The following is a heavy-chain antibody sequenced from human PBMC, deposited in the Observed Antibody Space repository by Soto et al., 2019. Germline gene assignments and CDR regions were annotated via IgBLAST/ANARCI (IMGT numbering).Heavy chain of an antibody. CDR2: ISAYNGDT. D-gene: IGHD6-13*01. Sequence: QVQLVQSGAEVKKPGASVKVSCKASGYTFTSYGISWVRQAPGQGLEWMGWISAYNGDTKYAQKLQDRVTMTTDTATSTAYMELRSLRSDDTAVYYCARTQLLVQVFDYWGQGTLVTVSS. V-gene: IGHV1-18*01. J-gene: IGHJ4*02. CDR1: GYTFTSYG. CDR3: ARTQLLVQVFDY.